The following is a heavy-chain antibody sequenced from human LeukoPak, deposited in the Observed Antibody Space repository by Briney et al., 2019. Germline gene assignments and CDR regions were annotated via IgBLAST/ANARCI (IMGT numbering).Heavy chain of an antibody. CDR1: GGSISSYY. Sequence: SETLSLTCTVSGGSISSYYWSWIRQPAGKGLEWIGRIYTSGSTNYNPSLKSRVTISVDTSKNQFSLKLSSVTAADTAVYYCASFGPGRDGYNYYMDVWGKGTTVTVSS. J-gene: IGHJ6*03. CDR2: IYTSGST. V-gene: IGHV4-4*07. D-gene: IGHD5-24*01. CDR3: ASFGPGRDGYNYYMDV.